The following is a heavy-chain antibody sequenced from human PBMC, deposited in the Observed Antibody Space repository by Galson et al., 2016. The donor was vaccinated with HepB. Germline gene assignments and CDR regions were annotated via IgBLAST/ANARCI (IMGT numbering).Heavy chain of an antibody. J-gene: IGHJ4*02. Sequence: SGGSLSTRDWWSWIRQTPGKGLEWIGEIYHTGTTNYNPSLKSRIIMSLDKSKNQFSLKLNSVTAADTAVCYCASLGYCSGGDCYSVDWGQGTMVTVSS. D-gene: IGHD2-15*01. CDR1: GGSLSTRDW. V-gene: IGHV4-4*02. CDR3: ASLGYCSGGDCYSVD. CDR2: IYHTGTT.